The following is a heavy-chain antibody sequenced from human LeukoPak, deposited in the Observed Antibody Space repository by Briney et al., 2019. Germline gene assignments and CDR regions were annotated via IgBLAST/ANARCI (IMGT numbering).Heavy chain of an antibody. CDR3: ARDYYDSSGYPYYYYGMDV. J-gene: IGHJ6*02. CDR2: INSDGSST. D-gene: IGHD3-22*01. V-gene: IGHV3-74*01. Sequence: PGGSLRLSCAASGFTFSSYWMHWVRQAPGKGLVWVSRINSDGSSTSYADSVKGRFTISRDNAKNSLYLQMNSLRAEDTAVYYCARDYYDSSGYPYYYYGMDVWGQGTTVTVSS. CDR1: GFTFSSYW.